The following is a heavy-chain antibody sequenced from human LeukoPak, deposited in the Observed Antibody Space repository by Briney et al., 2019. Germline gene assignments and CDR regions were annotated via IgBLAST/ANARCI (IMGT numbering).Heavy chain of an antibody. D-gene: IGHD1-7*01. CDR2: ISWNSGSI. J-gene: IGHJ4*02. V-gene: IGHV3-9*01. CDR3: AKGENWNYEDYFDY. Sequence: PGGSLRHSCAASGFTFDDYAMHWVRQAPGKGLEWVSGISWNSGSIGYADSVKGRFTISRDNAKNSLYLQMNSLRAEDTALYYCAKGENWNYEDYFDYWGQGALVTVSS. CDR1: GFTFDDYA.